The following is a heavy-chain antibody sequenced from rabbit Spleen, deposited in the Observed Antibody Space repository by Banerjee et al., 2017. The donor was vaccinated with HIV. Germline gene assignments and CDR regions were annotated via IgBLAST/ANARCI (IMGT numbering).Heavy chain of an antibody. CDR2: IDTGSSGFT. J-gene: IGHJ6*01. CDR3: ARDTSNSFSSYGMDL. D-gene: IGHD1-1*01. Sequence: QSLEESGGDLVKPGASLTLTCTASGVSFSSSSYMCWVRQAPGKGLEWIACIDTGSSGFTYFATWAKGRFTCSKTSSTTVTLQMTRLTAADTATYFCARDTSNSFSSYGMDLWGPGTLVTVS. V-gene: IGHV1S40*01. CDR1: GVSFSSSSY.